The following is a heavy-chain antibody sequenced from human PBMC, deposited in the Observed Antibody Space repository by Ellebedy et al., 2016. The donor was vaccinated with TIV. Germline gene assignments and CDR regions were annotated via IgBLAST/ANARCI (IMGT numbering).Heavy chain of an antibody. J-gene: IGHJ4*02. D-gene: IGHD5-18*01. V-gene: IGHV1-2*02. CDR1: GYTFTGYY. CDR2: INPNSGGT. Sequence: ASVKVSCKASGYTFTGYYMHWVRQAPGQGLEWMGWINPNSGGTNYAQKFQGRVTMTRDTSISTAYMELSRLRYDDTAVYYCARIGYSYGLDYYFDYWGQGTLVTVSS. CDR3: ARIGYSYGLDYYFDY.